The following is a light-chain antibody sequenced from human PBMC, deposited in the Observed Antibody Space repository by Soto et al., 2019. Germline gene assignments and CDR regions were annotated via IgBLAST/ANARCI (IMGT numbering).Light chain of an antibody. CDR3: QQYNVYSWT. V-gene: IGKV1-5*03. CDR2: EAS. J-gene: IGKJ1*01. Sequence: DIHITQSPSTVSASVGDRVTITCRASQNINSWLAWYQQKPGKAPKLLIYEASSLEKGVPARFGGSGSGTEFTLTISSLQPDDFATYYCQQYNVYSWTFGQGTKVDIK. CDR1: QNINSW.